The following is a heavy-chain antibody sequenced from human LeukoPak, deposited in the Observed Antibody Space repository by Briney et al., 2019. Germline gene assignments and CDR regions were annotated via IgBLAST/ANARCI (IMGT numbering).Heavy chain of an antibody. V-gene: IGHV3-49*04. Sequence: GGSLRLSCTASGFTFGDYAMSWDRQAPGKGLEWVAFIRSKAYGGTTDYAASVKGRFTISRDDSKSIAYLQMNSLKTEDTAVYYCTRARSVYVGAFDIWGRGTMVTVSS. CDR2: IRSKAYGGTT. D-gene: IGHD5/OR15-5a*01. J-gene: IGHJ3*02. CDR1: GFTFGDYA. CDR3: TRARSVYVGAFDI.